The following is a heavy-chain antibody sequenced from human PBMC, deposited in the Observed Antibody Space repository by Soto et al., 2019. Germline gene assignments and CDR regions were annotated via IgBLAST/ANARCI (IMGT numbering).Heavy chain of an antibody. J-gene: IGHJ4*02. D-gene: IGHD5-12*01. CDR2: IYHSGST. CDR3: AQVNSAYDPIDY. Sequence: QVQLQESGPGLVKPSGTLSLTCAVSGGSISSSNWWRWVRQPPGKGLEWSGEIYHSGSTNYNPSLKSRVTIAVDKSKNHFSLKVRSVTAADTAVYYCAQVNSAYDPIDYWGQGTLGTVSS. CDR1: GGSISSSNW. V-gene: IGHV4-4*02.